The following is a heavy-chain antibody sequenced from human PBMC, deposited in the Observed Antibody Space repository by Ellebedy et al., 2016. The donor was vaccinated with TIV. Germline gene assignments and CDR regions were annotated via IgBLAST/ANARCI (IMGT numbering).Heavy chain of an antibody. V-gene: IGHV1-69*13. Sequence: SVQVSCXASGGTFSSYAISWVRQAPGQGLEWMGGIIPIFGTANYAQKFQGRVTITADESTSTAYMELSSLRSEDTAVYYCAILFRGYSYGPDDWGQGTLVTVSS. CDR2: IIPIFGTA. J-gene: IGHJ4*02. CDR1: GGTFSSYA. D-gene: IGHD5-18*01. CDR3: AILFRGYSYGPDD.